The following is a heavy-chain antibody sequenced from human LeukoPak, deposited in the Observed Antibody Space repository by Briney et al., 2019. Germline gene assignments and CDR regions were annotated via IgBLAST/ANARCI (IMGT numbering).Heavy chain of an antibody. D-gene: IGHD3-22*01. Sequence: LPLTCAASGFTCSSYAMSWVRQAPGKALEWVSAISGSGGSTYYADSVKGRFTISRDNSKNTLYLQMNSLRAEDTAVYYCAKDRNTMIVVDPYDAFDIWGQGTMVTVSS. CDR1: GFTCSSYA. J-gene: IGHJ3*02. CDR2: ISGSGGST. CDR3: AKDRNTMIVVDPYDAFDI. V-gene: IGHV3-23*01.